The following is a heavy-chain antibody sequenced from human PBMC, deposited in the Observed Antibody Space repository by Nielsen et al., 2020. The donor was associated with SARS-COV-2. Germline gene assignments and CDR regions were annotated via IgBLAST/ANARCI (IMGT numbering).Heavy chain of an antibody. CDR1: GFTFSSYA. V-gene: IGHV3-30*04. D-gene: IGHD6-25*01. Sequence: GESLKISCAASGFTFSSYAMHWVRQAPRKGLEWVAVISYDGSNKYYADSVKGRFTISRDNSKNTLYLQMNSLRAEDTAVYYCAKEGGRSSGGWEYFDYWGQGTLVTVSS. CDR3: AKEGGRSSGGWEYFDY. CDR2: ISYDGSNK. J-gene: IGHJ4*02.